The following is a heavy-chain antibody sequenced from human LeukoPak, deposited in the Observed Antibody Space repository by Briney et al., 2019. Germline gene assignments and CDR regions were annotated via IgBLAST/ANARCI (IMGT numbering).Heavy chain of an antibody. D-gene: IGHD6-19*01. CDR3: ARDRSGDYYFDY. J-gene: IGHJ4*02. V-gene: IGHV3-66*01. Sequence: GGSLRLSCAASGFTVSNHFMTWVRQAPGKGLEWVSVIYSGGSTYYADSVKGRFTLTRDNSKNTVYLQMNSLRAGDTAVYYCARDRSGDYYFDYWGQGTLVTVSS. CDR1: GFTVSNHF. CDR2: IYSGGST.